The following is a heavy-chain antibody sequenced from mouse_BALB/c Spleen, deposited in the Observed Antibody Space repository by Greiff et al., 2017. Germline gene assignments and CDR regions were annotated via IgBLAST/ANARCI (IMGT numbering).Heavy chain of an antibody. V-gene: IGHV1S26*01. CDR2: IDPSTGYS. D-gene: IGHD2-4*01. J-gene: IGHJ3*01. Sequence: QVQLQQPGAVLVKPGASVKTSCKASGYTFTSYNMHWVKQIPGQGLEGIGYIDPSTGYSEFNQKFKDKATLIADKFSCTAYMQLGSLTSEYSAVYYCARRGLIPFAYWGQGPLVTVSA. CDR3: ARRGLIPFAY. CDR1: GYTFTSYN.